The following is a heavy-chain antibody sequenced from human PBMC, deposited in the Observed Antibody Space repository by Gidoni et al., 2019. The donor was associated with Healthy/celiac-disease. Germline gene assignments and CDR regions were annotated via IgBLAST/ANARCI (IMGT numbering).Heavy chain of an antibody. CDR2: MRGSGGST. V-gene: IGHV3-23*01. CDR1: GFTFSSYS. Sequence: EVQLLESGGGLVQPGGSLRLSCAASGFTFSSYSMSWVRQAPGKGLEWVAAMRGSGGSTYYADSVKGRFTKSRDNSNNTLYLKMNSLRAEDTAVYYCAKNPYYYDSSGYYAALFDYWGQGTLVTVSS. D-gene: IGHD3-22*01. CDR3: AKNPYYYDSSGYYAALFDY. J-gene: IGHJ4*02.